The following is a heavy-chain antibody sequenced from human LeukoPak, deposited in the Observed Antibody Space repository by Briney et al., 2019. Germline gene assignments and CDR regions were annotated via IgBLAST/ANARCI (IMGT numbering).Heavy chain of an antibody. CDR2: IKEDGSEK. Sequence: GGSLRLSCAASGFTFSNYRMSWVRQAPGEGLEWVANIKEDGSEKYYVDSVKGRFTISRDNARNSLYLQMNSLRAEDTAVYYCASGRQLGYWGQGTLVTVSS. D-gene: IGHD6-13*01. V-gene: IGHV3-7*01. CDR3: ASGRQLGY. J-gene: IGHJ4*02. CDR1: GFTFSNYR.